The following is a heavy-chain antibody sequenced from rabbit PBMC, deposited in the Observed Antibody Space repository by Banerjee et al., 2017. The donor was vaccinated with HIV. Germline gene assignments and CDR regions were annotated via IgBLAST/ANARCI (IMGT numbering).Heavy chain of an antibody. V-gene: IGHV1S40*01. CDR1: GFTLSSYW. CDR2: IYGGSGRT. D-gene: IGHD1-1*01. CDR3: ARDTGSNGCLNL. J-gene: IGHJ2*01. Sequence: QSLEESGGDLVKPGASLTLTCTASGFTLSSYWICWVRQAPGKGLEWIACIYGGSGRTYYASWAKGRFTISKTSSTTVTLQMTSLTAADTATYFCARDTGSNGCLNLWGPGTLVTVS.